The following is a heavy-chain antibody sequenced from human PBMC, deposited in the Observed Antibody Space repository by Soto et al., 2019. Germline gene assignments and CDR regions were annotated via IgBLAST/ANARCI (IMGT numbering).Heavy chain of an antibody. J-gene: IGHJ4*02. CDR1: GFSFSTYA. V-gene: IGHV3-23*01. CDR3: ATDGSFYRGDSDY. CDR2: ICNDGGCT. Sequence: EVQLLDSGGALVQPGGSLRLSCAASGFSFSTYAMSWLRQAPGKGLEWVSTICNDGGCTHYADSVRGRFTISRDNSKDTLSLQMDSLRAGDTAVYYCATDGSFYRGDSDYWGQGTLVTVSS. D-gene: IGHD2-15*01.